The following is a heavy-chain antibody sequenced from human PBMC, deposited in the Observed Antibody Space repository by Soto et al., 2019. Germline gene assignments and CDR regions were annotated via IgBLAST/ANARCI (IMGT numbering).Heavy chain of an antibody. CDR2: IYYTGST. V-gene: IGHV4-59*01. D-gene: IGHD4-17*01. J-gene: IGHJ2*01. Sequence: QVQLQESGPGLVKSSETLSLTCAVSGGSISSYYWRWIRQPPRKGLEWIGDIYYTGSTNYNPSPSSRVTISVDTSKTQIALKLRSVTSADTAVYYCARSPILYGDYASWYLDLWGRGTLVTVSS. CDR3: ARSPILYGDYASWYLDL. CDR1: GGSISSYY.